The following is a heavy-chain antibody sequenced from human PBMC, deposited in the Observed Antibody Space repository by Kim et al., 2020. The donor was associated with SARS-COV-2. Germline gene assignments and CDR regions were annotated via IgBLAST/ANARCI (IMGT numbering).Heavy chain of an antibody. D-gene: IGHD4-4*01. V-gene: IGHV5-51*01. CDR2: IYPGDSDT. Sequence: GESLKISCKGSGYSFTSYWIGWVRQMPGKGLEWMGIIYPGDSDTRYSPSFQGQVTISADKSISTAYLQRSSLKASATAMYYCARQEIAGAPAPYSNYYWFDPWGQGTLVTVSS. J-gene: IGHJ5*02. CDR1: GYSFTSYW. CDR3: ARQEIAGAPAPYSNYYWFDP.